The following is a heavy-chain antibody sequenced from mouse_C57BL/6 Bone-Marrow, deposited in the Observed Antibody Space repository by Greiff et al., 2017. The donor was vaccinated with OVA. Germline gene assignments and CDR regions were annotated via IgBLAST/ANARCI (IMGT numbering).Heavy chain of an antibody. D-gene: IGHD3-2*02. J-gene: IGHJ3*01. CDR3: ARPQTAQATFWFAY. CDR2: ISSGGSYT. Sequence: EVQLVESGGDLVKPGGSLKLSCAASGFTFSSYGMSWVRQTPDKRLEWVATISSGGSYTYYPASVKGRFTISRDNAKNTLYLQMSSLKSEDTAMYYCARPQTAQATFWFAYWGQGTLVTVSA. CDR1: GFTFSSYG. V-gene: IGHV5-6*01.